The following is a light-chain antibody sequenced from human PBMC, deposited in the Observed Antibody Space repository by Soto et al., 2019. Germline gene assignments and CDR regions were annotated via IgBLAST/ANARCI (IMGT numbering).Light chain of an antibody. Sequence: MTQSPSTLSASVGDRVTSSCRASQTISNWLAWYQQKPGQVPRLLIYHVSTRATGVPARFSGSGSGTEFTLTITSLQSEDFALYYCQQYDKWPGTFAQGT. CDR3: QQYDKWPGT. V-gene: IGKV3-15*01. CDR2: HVS. J-gene: IGKJ1*01. CDR1: QTISNW.